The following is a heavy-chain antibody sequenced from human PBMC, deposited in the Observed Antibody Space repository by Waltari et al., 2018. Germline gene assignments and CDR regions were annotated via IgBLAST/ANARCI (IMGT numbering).Heavy chain of an antibody. Sequence: QVQLQESDPGLVKPSETLSLTCTVSGGSISSYYWSWIRQPPGKGLEWIGYIYYSGSTNYNPSLKSRVTISVDTSKNQFSLKLSSVTAADTAVYYCARSDSSSWYIDAFDIWGQGTMVTVSS. CDR1: GGSISSYY. D-gene: IGHD6-13*01. CDR3: ARSDSSSWYIDAFDI. V-gene: IGHV4-59*01. CDR2: IYYSGST. J-gene: IGHJ3*02.